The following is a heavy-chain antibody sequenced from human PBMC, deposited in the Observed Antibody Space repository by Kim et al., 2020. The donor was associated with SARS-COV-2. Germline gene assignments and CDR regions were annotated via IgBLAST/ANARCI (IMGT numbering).Heavy chain of an antibody. V-gene: IGHV3-30*04. Sequence: GGSLRLSCAASGFTFSSYAMHWVRQAPGKGLEWVAVISYDGSNKYYADSVKGRFTISRDNSKNTLYLQMNSLRAEDTAVYYCARDLSERGYSYGYSFAFDIWGQGTMVTVSS. CDR2: ISYDGSNK. J-gene: IGHJ3*02. D-gene: IGHD5-18*01. CDR3: ARDLSERGYSYGYSFAFDI. CDR1: GFTFSSYA.